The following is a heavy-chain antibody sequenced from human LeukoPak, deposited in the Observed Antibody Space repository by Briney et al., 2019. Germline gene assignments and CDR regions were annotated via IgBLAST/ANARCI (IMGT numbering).Heavy chain of an antibody. CDR3: AKGSSSWYENWFDP. CDR1: GFTFSSYA. Sequence: GGSLRLSCAASGFTFSSYAMSRVRQAPGEGLEWVSAISGSGGSTYYADSVKGRFTISRDNSKNTLYLQMNSLRAEDTAVYYCAKGSSSWYENWFDPWGQGTLVTVSS. V-gene: IGHV3-23*01. CDR2: ISGSGGST. J-gene: IGHJ5*02. D-gene: IGHD6-13*01.